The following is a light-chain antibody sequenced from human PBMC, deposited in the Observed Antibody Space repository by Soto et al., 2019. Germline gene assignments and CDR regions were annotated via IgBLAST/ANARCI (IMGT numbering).Light chain of an antibody. CDR1: QSLLHSNGYNY. J-gene: IGKJ1*01. CDR2: FGS. V-gene: IGKV2-28*01. CDR3: MQALQTPRT. Sequence: DIVMTQSPLSLPVTPGEPASISCRSSQSLLHSNGYNYLDWYLQKPGQSPQLLIYFGSNRASGVPDRFSGSASGTDFTLKISRVEVEDVGVYYCMQALQTPRTFGQGTKVEIK.